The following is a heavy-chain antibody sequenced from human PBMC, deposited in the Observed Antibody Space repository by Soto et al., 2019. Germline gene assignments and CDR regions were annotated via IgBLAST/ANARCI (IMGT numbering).Heavy chain of an antibody. CDR2: IWYDGSKT. Sequence: GGSLRLSCAASGFTFNTYGMHWVRQAPGKGLEWMAIIWYDGSKTYYADSVKGRFTISRDNSNNTLYLQMNSLRAEDTAAYYCARHRGNYYFDYWGQGTLVTVSS. CDR1: GFTFNTYG. J-gene: IGHJ4*02. CDR3: ARHRGNYYFDY. D-gene: IGHD1-1*01. V-gene: IGHV3-33*03.